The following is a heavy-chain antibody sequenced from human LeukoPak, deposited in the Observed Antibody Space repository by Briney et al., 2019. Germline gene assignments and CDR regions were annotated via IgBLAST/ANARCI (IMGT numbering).Heavy chain of an antibody. CDR3: ARAAPAVADL. CDR2: ISHVGSDV. D-gene: IGHD6-19*01. V-gene: IGHV3-30*04. J-gene: IGHJ3*01. Sequence: PGGSLRLSCAAYGFTFRDYNMHWVRQAPGKGLEWVAFISHVGSDVYYAGSVKGRLTISRDNAKNTLYLQMNSLTTEDTGVYYCARAAPAVADLWGQGTTVTVS. CDR1: GFTFRDYN.